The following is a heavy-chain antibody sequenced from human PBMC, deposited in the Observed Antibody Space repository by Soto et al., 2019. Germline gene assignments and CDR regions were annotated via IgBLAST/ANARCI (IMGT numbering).Heavy chain of an antibody. D-gene: IGHD1-1*01. CDR2: IIPIFGTA. Sequence: QVQLVQSGAEVKKPGSSVKVSCKASGGTFSSYAISWVRQAPGQGLEWMGGIIPIFGTANYAQKFQGRVTITVDESTSTAYMELSSMRSEDTAVYYCARPGKTGTTYAFDIWCQGTMVTVSS. V-gene: IGHV1-69*12. CDR3: ARPGKTGTTYAFDI. J-gene: IGHJ3*02. CDR1: GGTFSSYA.